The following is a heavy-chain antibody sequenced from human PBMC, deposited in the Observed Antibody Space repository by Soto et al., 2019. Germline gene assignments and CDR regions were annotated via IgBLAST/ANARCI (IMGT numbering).Heavy chain of an antibody. D-gene: IGHD2-15*01. CDR2: ISGGASDK. CDR3: ARDHSYEDSYWWLDP. Sequence: GGSLRLSCAASGFMFSAYWMSWVRQDPGKGLEWVATISGGASDKFYVDSVKGRFTISRDDSKNTLYLQMNSLRSDDTAVYYCARDHSYEDSYWWLDPWGQGTLVTVSS. V-gene: IGHV3-7*03. CDR1: GFMFSAYW. J-gene: IGHJ5*02.